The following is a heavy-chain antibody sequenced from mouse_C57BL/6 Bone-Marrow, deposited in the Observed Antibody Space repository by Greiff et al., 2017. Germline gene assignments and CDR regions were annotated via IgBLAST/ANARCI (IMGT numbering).Heavy chain of an antibody. V-gene: IGHV1-59*01. CDR2: IDPSDSYT. Sequence: QVQLQQPGAELVRPGTSVKLSCKASGYTFTSYWMHWVKQRPGQGLEWIGVIDPSDSYTNYNQKFKGKATLTVDTSSSTAYMQLSSLTSEDSAVYYCARWGYDYDYFDYWGQGTTLTVSS. CDR1: GYTFTSYW. CDR3: ARWGYDYDYFDY. D-gene: IGHD2-4*01. J-gene: IGHJ2*01.